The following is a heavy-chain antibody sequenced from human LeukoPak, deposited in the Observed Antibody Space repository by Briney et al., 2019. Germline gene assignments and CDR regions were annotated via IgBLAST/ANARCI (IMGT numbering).Heavy chain of an antibody. CDR1: GYSLTSYW. CDR3: GRRGDYIDY. J-gene: IGHJ4*02. Sequence: GESLNISRKGSGYSLTSYWIAGVRQMPGKGLEWKGIIYSGDSDIKYSPSFHGQVTISADKSIRTAYLQWSSLKASDTAMYYCGRRGDYIDYWGQGTLVTVSS. V-gene: IGHV5-51*01. CDR2: IYSGDSDI.